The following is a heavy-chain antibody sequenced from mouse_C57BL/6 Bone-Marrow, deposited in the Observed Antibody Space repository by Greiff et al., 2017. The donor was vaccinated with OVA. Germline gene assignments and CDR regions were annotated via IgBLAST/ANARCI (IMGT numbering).Heavy chain of an antibody. Sequence: EVQLVESGGDLVKPGGSLKLSCAASGFTFSSYGMSWVRQTPDKRLEWVATISSGGSYTYYPDSVKGRFTISRDNAKNTLYLQMSSLKSEDTAMYYCARQGITTVVAHYFDYWGQGTLVTVSA. V-gene: IGHV5-6*01. CDR1: GFTFSSYG. D-gene: IGHD1-1*01. CDR2: ISSGGSYT. J-gene: IGHJ3*01. CDR3: ARQGITTVVAHYFDY.